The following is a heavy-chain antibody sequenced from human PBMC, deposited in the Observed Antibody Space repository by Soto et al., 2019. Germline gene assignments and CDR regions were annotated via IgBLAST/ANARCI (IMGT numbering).Heavy chain of an antibody. Sequence: QVQLVESGGGLVKPGGSLRLSCAASGFIFSDYYMSWIRQAPGKGLEWVSYISSSSSYTNYADSVKGRFTISRDTAKNSLFLQMNSLRAEDTAVYYCVGGTVDWLFSLARYYDMDVWGQGTTVTVSS. CDR1: GFIFSDYY. J-gene: IGHJ6*02. V-gene: IGHV3-11*05. D-gene: IGHD3-9*01. CDR3: VGGTVDWLFSLARYYDMDV. CDR2: ISSSSSYT.